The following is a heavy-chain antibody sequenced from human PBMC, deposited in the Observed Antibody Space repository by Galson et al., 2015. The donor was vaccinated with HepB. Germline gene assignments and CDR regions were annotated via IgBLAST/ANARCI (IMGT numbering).Heavy chain of an antibody. CDR2: ISGSGDNT. J-gene: IGHJ6*03. Sequence: SLRLSCAASGFTFSSRAMSWVRQAPGKGLEWVSGISGSGDNTYYTDSVKGRFTISRDKSRNTLYLQMNSLRAEDTAVYYCAKDLGIGYYFYLDVWGKGTTVTVSS. D-gene: IGHD7-27*01. CDR1: GFTFSSRA. CDR3: AKDLGIGYYFYLDV. V-gene: IGHV3-23*01.